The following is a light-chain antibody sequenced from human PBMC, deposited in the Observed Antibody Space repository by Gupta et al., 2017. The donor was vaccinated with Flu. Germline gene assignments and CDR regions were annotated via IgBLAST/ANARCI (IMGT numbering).Light chain of an antibody. V-gene: IGKV1-39*01. CDR2: AAS. J-gene: IGKJ3*01. CDR3: QQSYSTPRT. CDR1: QSISSY. Sequence: DIQLNQSPSSLSASVGDRVTITCRASQSISSYLNWYQQKPGKAPKLLIYAASSLQSGVPSRFSGSGSGTDFTLTISSLQPEDFATYYFQQSYSTPRTFGPGTKVDIK.